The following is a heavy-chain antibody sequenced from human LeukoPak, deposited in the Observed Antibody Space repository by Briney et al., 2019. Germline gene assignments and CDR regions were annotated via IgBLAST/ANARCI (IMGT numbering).Heavy chain of an antibody. CDR2: ISGSGVFT. V-gene: IGHV3-23*01. D-gene: IGHD5-24*01. Sequence: GGSLRLSCAASGFTFNNYAMNWVRQAPGKGLEWVSSISGSGVFTYSADSVKGRFTISRDNSKNTLYLQMNSLRAEDTAVYYCAGDRGRAGYNPWGQGTLVTVSS. CDR1: GFTFNNYA. CDR3: AGDRGRAGYNP. J-gene: IGHJ5*02.